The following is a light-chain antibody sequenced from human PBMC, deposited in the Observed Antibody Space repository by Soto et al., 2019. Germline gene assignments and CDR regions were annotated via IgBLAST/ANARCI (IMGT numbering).Light chain of an antibody. Sequence: QSALTQPASVSGSPGQSITISCTGTSSDIGRYNYVSWYQQYLGKAPKFMIYDVSNRPSGVSNRFSGSKSGNTASLTISGLQAEDEADYYCSSYISSSTYVFGTGTKVTVL. CDR1: SSDIGRYNY. CDR3: SSYISSSTYV. J-gene: IGLJ1*01. V-gene: IGLV2-14*01. CDR2: DVS.